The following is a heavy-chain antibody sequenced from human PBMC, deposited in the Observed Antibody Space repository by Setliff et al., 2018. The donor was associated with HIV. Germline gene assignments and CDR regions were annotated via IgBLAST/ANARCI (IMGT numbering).Heavy chain of an antibody. CDR2: FYYSGST. J-gene: IGHJ6*03. CDR3: VRRVYDFWSGLVGYSYYMDV. CDR1: GGSISTYY. Sequence: SSETLSLTCNVSGGSISTYYWGWIRQPPGKGLEWIGTFYYSGSTYYNSSLKSRVTISVDTSTNRFSLRLNSVTAADTAVYYCVRRVYDFWSGLVGYSYYMDVWGKGTTVTVSS. V-gene: IGHV4-39*01. D-gene: IGHD3-3*01.